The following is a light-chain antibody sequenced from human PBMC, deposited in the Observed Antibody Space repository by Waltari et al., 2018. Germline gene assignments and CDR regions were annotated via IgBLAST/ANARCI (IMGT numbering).Light chain of an antibody. V-gene: IGKV1-39*01. CDR1: QSISSY. J-gene: IGKJ2*01. Sequence: DIQMTQSPSSLSASVGDRVTITCRASQSISSYLNWYQQKPGKAPKLLIYAASTLQGGVPSRFSGSGSGTDFTLTISSLQPEYFATYYCQQSYSTPYTFGQGTKLEIK. CDR2: AAS. CDR3: QQSYSTPYT.